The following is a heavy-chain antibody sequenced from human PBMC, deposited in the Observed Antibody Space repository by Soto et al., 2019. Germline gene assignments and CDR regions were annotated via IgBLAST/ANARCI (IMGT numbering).Heavy chain of an antibody. V-gene: IGHV4-59*01. CDR2: IYYSGST. D-gene: IGHD5-12*01. Sequence: SETLSLPRPFSGGSLSSYYWGWIRQPPGKGLEWIGYIYYSGSTNYNPSLKSRVSISVDTSKNQFSLKLSSVTAADTAVYYCARGGAGGYKISEDVWGQGTTHIVSS. CDR1: GGSLSSYY. CDR3: ARGGAGGYKISEDV. J-gene: IGHJ6*02.